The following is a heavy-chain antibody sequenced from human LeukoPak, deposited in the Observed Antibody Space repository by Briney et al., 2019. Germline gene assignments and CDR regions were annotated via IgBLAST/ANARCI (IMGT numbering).Heavy chain of an antibody. J-gene: IGHJ6*03. V-gene: IGHV1-2*02. Sequence: ASVKVSCKASGYTFTGYYMHWVRQAPGQGLEWMGWINPNSGGTNYAQKFQGRVTMTRDTSISTAYMELSSLRSDDTAVYHCARGVEYGDDEDDDYYYSMDVWGKGTTVIVSS. CDR1: GYTFTGYY. CDR2: INPNSGGT. CDR3: ARGVEYGDDEDDDYYYSMDV. D-gene: IGHD4-17*01.